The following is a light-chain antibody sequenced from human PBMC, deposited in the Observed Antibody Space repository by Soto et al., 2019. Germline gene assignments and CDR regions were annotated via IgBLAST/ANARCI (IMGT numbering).Light chain of an antibody. V-gene: IGLV1-40*01. CDR1: SSNIGAGYD. CDR2: GNS. Sequence: QSVLTQPPSVSGAPGQRVTISCNGTSSNIGAGYDVHWYQQLPGTAPKLLIYGNSKRPSGVPDRFSGSKSGTSASLAITGLHAEDEDVYYCQSYDSSLSGSVFGGGTQLTVL. CDR3: QSYDSSLSGSV. J-gene: IGLJ7*01.